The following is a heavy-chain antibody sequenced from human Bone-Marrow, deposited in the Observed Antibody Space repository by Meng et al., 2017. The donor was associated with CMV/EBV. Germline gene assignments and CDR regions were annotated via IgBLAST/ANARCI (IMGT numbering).Heavy chain of an antibody. CDR1: GFTFSSYD. CDR3: AHILVVNGGDAFDI. V-gene: IGHV3-48*03. J-gene: IGHJ3*02. D-gene: IGHD2-21*01. CDR2: ISSSGSTI. Sequence: GGSLTLSCAASGFTFSSYDINWVRQAPGKGLEWVSYISSSGSTIYYADSVKGRFTISRDKAKNSLYLQMTSLRAEDTAVYYCAHILVVNGGDAFDIWGQGTMVTVSS.